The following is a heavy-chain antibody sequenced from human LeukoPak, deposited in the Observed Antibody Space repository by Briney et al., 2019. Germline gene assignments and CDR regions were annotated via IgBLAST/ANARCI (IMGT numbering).Heavy chain of an antibody. Sequence: GGSLRLSCVASGFTFSSYSMNWVRQAPGKGLEWVSSISSSSSYIYYADSVKGRFTISRDNAKNSLYLQMNSLRAEDTAVYYCARHYSSGYYYVDYWGQGTLVTVSS. J-gene: IGHJ4*02. CDR1: GFTFSSYS. V-gene: IGHV3-21*01. CDR2: ISSSSSYI. CDR3: ARHYSSGYYYVDY. D-gene: IGHD3-22*01.